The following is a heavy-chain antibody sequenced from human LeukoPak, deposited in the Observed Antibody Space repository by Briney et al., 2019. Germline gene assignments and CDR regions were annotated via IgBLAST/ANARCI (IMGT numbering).Heavy chain of an antibody. J-gene: IGHJ4*02. CDR2: IRNKANHYTT. V-gene: IGHV3-72*01. CDR3: ARGSYSGYGVDY. Sequence: GGSLRLSCAASGLSFSDYYMDWVRQAPGKGLEWVGRIRNKANHYTTEYAASAEGRFSISRDESKNSLYLQVNSLKTEDTAVYYCARGSYSGYGVDYWGQGTLVTVSS. CDR1: GLSFSDYY. D-gene: IGHD5-12*01.